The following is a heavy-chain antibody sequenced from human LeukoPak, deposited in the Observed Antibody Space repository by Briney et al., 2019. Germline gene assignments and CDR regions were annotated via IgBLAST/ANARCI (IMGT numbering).Heavy chain of an antibody. J-gene: IGHJ5*02. CDR1: GGSMTTYY. CDR3: ASSQYIYGATIPKNS. V-gene: IGHV4-4*07. CDR2: VYAGGTI. Sequence: PSETLSLTCSVSGGSMTTYYWSWIRQPAGKGLEWIGRVYAGGTINYNPSLKSRIAMSMDRSRTHFSLKLTSVTAADTAIYYCASSQYIYGATIPKNSWGQGLLVTVSS. D-gene: IGHD5-18*01.